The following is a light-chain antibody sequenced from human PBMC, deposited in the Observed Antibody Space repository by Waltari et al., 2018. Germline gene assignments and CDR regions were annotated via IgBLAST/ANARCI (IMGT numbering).Light chain of an antibody. V-gene: IGKV3-20*01. J-gene: IGKJ4*01. CDR1: QTVRTTY. CDR3: QQYDISPLT. CDR2: GAS. Sequence: EIVLTQSPGTLSLSPGERATLSCRASQTVRTTYLAWYQQKPGQAPTLLIDGASSRATGIPDRFSGSGSETDFSLTISSLEPEDFAVYYCQQYDISPLTFGGGTKVEIK.